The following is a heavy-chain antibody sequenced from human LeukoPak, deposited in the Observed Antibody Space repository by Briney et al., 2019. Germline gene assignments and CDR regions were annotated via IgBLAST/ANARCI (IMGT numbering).Heavy chain of an antibody. CDR1: GFTFSSYS. Sequence: PGGSLRLSCAASGFTFSSYSMNWVRQAPGKGLEWVAVISYDGSNKYYADSVKGRFTISRDNSKNTLYLQMNSLRAEDTAVYYCAKSGGGLSTNYYYYGMDVWGQGTTVTVSS. CDR2: ISYDGSNK. D-gene: IGHD2-15*01. J-gene: IGHJ6*02. CDR3: AKSGGGLSTNYYYYGMDV. V-gene: IGHV3-30*18.